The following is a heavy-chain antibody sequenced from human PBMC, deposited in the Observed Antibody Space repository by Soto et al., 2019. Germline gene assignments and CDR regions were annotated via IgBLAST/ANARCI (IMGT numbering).Heavy chain of an antibody. J-gene: IGHJ4*02. V-gene: IGHV4-59*01. CDR3: AREIAVAGTVFDY. CDR1: GGSISSYY. CDR2: IYYSGST. Sequence: SETLSLTCTVSGGSISSYYWSWIRQPPGKGLEWIGYIYYSGSTNYNPSLKSRVTISVDTSKNQFSLKLSSVTAADTAVYYCAREIAVAGTVFDYWGQGTLVTVS. D-gene: IGHD6-19*01.